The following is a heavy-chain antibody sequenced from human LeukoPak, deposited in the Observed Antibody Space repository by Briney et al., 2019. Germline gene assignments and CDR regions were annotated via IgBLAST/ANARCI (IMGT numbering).Heavy chain of an antibody. Sequence: SETLSLTCTVSGGSISSYYWSWIRQPAGKGLEWIGRIYTSGSTNYNPSLKSRVTMSVDTSKNQFSLKLSSVTAVDTAVYYCARGAYSSGWYGRAEGYYYYMDVWGKGTTVTISS. CDR2: IYTSGST. D-gene: IGHD6-19*01. V-gene: IGHV4-4*07. CDR3: ARGAYSSGWYGRAEGYYYYMDV. J-gene: IGHJ6*03. CDR1: GGSISSYY.